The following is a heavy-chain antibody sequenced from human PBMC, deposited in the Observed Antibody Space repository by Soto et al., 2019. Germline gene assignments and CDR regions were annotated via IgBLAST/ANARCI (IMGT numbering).Heavy chain of an antibody. V-gene: IGHV6-1*01. CDR2: AYYRSTWYS. CDR3: ERGAGSLRP. J-gene: IGHJ5*02. Sequence: SQTLSLTCAISGHSVSSNIAAWNWIRLSPSSCLEWLGWAYYRSTWYSVYAPSVKSPLRVNPATSKYQFTLKPKSVTPHETVVYDCERGAGSLRPWGQGTLVTVSS. CDR1: GHSVSSNIAA. D-gene: IGHD5-12*01.